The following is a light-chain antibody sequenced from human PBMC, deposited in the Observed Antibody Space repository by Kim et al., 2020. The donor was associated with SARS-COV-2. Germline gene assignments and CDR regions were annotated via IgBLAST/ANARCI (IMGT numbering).Light chain of an antibody. Sequence: SPGERATLSCRASQSVSSSYLAWYQQKLGQAPRLLIYGASSRATGIPDRFSGSGSGTDFTLAISRLEPEDFAVYYCQQYGSSPLTFDGGTKVDIK. CDR3: QQYGSSPLT. CDR2: GAS. CDR1: QSVSSSY. J-gene: IGKJ4*01. V-gene: IGKV3-20*01.